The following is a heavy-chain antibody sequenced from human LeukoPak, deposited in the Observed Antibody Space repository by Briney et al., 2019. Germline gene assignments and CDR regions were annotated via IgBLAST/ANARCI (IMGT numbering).Heavy chain of an antibody. J-gene: IGHJ4*02. CDR2: INHSGST. CDR3: VRVICSGGSCYVPFGHYYFDY. D-gene: IGHD2-15*01. V-gene: IGHV4-34*01. Sequence: SETLSLTCAVYGGSFSGYYWSWIRQPPGKGLEWIGEINHSGSTNYNPSLKSRVTISVDTSKNQFSLKLSSVTAADTAVYYCVRVICSGGSCYVPFGHYYFDYWGQGTLVTVSS. CDR1: GGSFSGYY.